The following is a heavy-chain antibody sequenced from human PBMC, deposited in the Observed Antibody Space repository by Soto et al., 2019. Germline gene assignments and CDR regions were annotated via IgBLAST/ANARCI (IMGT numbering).Heavy chain of an antibody. D-gene: IGHD3-10*01. Sequence: EASVKVSCKASGGTFSSYAISWVRQAPGQGLEWMGGIIPIFGTANYAQKFQGRVTITADESTSTAYMELSSLRSVDTAVYYCATKGFYGSGKGYYYYGMDVWGQGTTVTVSS. J-gene: IGHJ6*02. CDR3: ATKGFYGSGKGYYYYGMDV. CDR2: IIPIFGTA. CDR1: GGTFSSYA. V-gene: IGHV1-69*13.